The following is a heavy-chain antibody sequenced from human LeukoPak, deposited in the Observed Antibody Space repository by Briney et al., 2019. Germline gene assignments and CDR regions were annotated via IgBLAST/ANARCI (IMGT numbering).Heavy chain of an antibody. Sequence: SETLSLTCTVSGGSISSYYWSWIRQPPGKGLEWIGYIYYSGSTNYNPSLKSRVTISVDTSKNQFSLKLSSVTAADTAVYYCARTSGIAADFDYWGRGTLVTVSS. CDR2: IYYSGST. V-gene: IGHV4-59*01. J-gene: IGHJ4*02. CDR1: GGSISSYY. CDR3: ARTSGIAADFDY. D-gene: IGHD6-13*01.